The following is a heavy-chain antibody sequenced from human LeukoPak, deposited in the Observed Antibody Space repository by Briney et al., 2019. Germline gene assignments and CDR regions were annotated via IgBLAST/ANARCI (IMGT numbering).Heavy chain of an antibody. J-gene: IGHJ4*02. D-gene: IGHD3-3*01. CDR2: INSDGSNT. CDR3: ATNYDFWSENY. Sequence: WGSPRLSCAASGFTFSNHSVHWGRQTPGEGLGWVSRINSDGSNTNYADSVEGRFTISRDNAKNTLYLQMDSLRAEDTAVYYCATNYDFWSENYWGQGTLVTVSS. CDR1: GFTFSNHS. V-gene: IGHV3-74*01.